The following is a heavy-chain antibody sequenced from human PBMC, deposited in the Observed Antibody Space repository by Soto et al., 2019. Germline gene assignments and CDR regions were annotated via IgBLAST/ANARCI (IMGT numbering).Heavy chain of an antibody. Sequence: GASVKVSCRASGYTFTSYGISWVRQAPGQGLEWMGWISAYNGNTNYAQKLQGRVTMTTDTSTSTAYMELRSLRSDDTAVYYCALLYYYDSSGYSTSPYWGQGTLVTVSS. CDR2: ISAYNGNT. J-gene: IGHJ4*02. V-gene: IGHV1-18*01. CDR3: ALLYYYDSSGYSTSPY. CDR1: GYTFTSYG. D-gene: IGHD3-22*01.